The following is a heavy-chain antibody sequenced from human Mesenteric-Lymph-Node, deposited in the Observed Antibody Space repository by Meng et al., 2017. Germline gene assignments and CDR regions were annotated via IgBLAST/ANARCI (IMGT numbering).Heavy chain of an antibody. J-gene: IGHJ6*02. Sequence: ASAKVFCKAAGYTFTSNARNWGRQAPGQGLEWMGGINTNTGNPTYAQGFTGRFVFSLDTSVSTAYLQISSLTAENTAVYYCARQEKEDVLRYFDWLLSPNYYYGMDVWGQGTTVTVSS. CDR1: GYTFTSNA. CDR3: ARQEKEDVLRYFDWLLSPNYYYGMDV. V-gene: IGHV7-4-1*02. D-gene: IGHD3-9*01. CDR2: INTNTGNP.